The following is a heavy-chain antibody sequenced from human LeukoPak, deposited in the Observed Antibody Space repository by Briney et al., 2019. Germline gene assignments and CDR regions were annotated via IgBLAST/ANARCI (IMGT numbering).Heavy chain of an antibody. CDR2: IKQDGSEK. CDR3: AREGHGGGYSYGYFDY. V-gene: IGHV3-7*01. J-gene: IGHJ4*02. CDR1: GFTFSSYW. D-gene: IGHD5-18*01. Sequence: GGSLRLSCAASGFTFSSYWMSWVRQAPGKGLEWVANIKQDGSEKYYVDSVKGRFTISRDNAKNSLYLQMNSLRAEDTAVYYCAREGHGGGYSYGYFDYWGQGTLVTVSS.